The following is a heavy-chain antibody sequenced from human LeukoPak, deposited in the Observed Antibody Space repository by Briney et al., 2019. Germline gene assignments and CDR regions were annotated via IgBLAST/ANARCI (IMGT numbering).Heavy chain of an antibody. CDR1: GFTFTSYY. D-gene: IGHD1-26*01. CDR3: AREAPVGATKGYYYYMDV. V-gene: IGHV1-46*01. CDR2: INPSGSYT. Sequence: ASVKVSCKASGFTFTSYYMHWVRQAPGQGLEWMGIINPSGSYTSYAQKFQGRVTITADKSTSTAYMELSSLRSEDTAVYYCAREAPVGATKGYYYYMDVWGKGTTVTVSS. J-gene: IGHJ6*03.